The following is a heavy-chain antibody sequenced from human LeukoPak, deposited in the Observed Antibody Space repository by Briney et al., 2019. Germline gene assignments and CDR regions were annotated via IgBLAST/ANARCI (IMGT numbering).Heavy chain of an antibody. CDR2: IYYSGST. CDR1: GGXIRTYY. Sequence: PSETLSLTCTVSGGXIRTYYCSWIRQPSGKGLEWIGYIYYSGSTNYNPSLKSRVTISVDTSKNQFSLKLSSVTAADTAVYYCARHPDYGGNSLNFDYWGQGTLVTVSS. J-gene: IGHJ4*02. D-gene: IGHD4-23*01. CDR3: ARHPDYGGNSLNFDY. V-gene: IGHV4-59*08.